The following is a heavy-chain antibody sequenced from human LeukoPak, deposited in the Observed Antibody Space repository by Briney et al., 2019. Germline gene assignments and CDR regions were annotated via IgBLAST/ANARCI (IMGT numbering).Heavy chain of an antibody. Sequence: SGGSLRLSCATSGFSFSSYWMRWVRQAPGKGLEWVANIKKDGSEKYYVDSVKGRFTISRDNVKNSLYLQMNSLRAEDTGVYYCVQDGSTVTTPDYWGQGTLVTVSS. J-gene: IGHJ4*02. CDR2: IKKDGSEK. V-gene: IGHV3-7*03. D-gene: IGHD4-17*01. CDR1: GFSFSSYW. CDR3: VQDGSTVTTPDY.